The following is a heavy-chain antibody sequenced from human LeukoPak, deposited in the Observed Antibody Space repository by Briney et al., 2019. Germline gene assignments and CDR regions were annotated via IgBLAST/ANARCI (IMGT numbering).Heavy chain of an antibody. CDR3: ASDRGATDAFDI. J-gene: IGHJ3*02. D-gene: IGHD1-26*01. V-gene: IGHV4-59*01. CDR2: IYYSGST. CDR1: GGSISSYY. Sequence: SETLSLTCTVSGGSISSYYWSWIRQPPGKGLEWIGYIYYSGSTNYNPSPKSRVTISVDTSKNQFSLKLSSVTAADTAVYYCASDRGATDAFDIWGQGTMVTVSS.